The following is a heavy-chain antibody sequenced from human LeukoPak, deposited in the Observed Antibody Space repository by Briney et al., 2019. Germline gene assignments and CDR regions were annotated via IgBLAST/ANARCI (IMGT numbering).Heavy chain of an antibody. J-gene: IGHJ6*02. CDR3: VRERDSSSSTGTDV. CDR1: GYTFTSYA. Sequence: EASVKVSCKASGYTFTSYAMHWVRQAPGQRLEWMGWINADNGNTKYSQKFQGRVTITRDTSASTTYMELSSLRSEDTAVYYCVRERDSSSSTGTDVWGRGTTVTVSS. V-gene: IGHV1-3*01. D-gene: IGHD6-6*01. CDR2: INADNGNT.